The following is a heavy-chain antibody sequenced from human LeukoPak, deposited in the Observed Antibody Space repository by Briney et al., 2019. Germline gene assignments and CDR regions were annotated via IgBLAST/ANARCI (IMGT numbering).Heavy chain of an antibody. Sequence: SVKVSCKASGYTFTSYGISWVRQAPGQGLEWMGGIIPIFGTANYAQKFQGRVTITADESTSTAYMELSSLRSEDTAVYYCARQSGYCSGGSCYGAHWFDPWGQGTLVSVSS. D-gene: IGHD2-15*01. V-gene: IGHV1-69*13. J-gene: IGHJ5*02. CDR3: ARQSGYCSGGSCYGAHWFDP. CDR2: IIPIFGTA. CDR1: GYTFTSYG.